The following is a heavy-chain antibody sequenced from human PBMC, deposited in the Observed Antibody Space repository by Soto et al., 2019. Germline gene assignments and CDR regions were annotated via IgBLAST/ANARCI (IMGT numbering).Heavy chain of an antibody. Sequence: PGGSLRLSCSASGFTFSSYAMHWVRQAPGKGLEYVSAISSNGGSTYYADSVKGRFTISRDNSKNTLYLQMSSLRAEDTAVYYCLKDWGGSYFQAALPFDYWGQGTLVTVSS. D-gene: IGHD1-26*01. CDR2: ISSNGGST. CDR1: GFTFSSYA. CDR3: LKDWGGSYFQAALPFDY. J-gene: IGHJ4*02. V-gene: IGHV3-64D*08.